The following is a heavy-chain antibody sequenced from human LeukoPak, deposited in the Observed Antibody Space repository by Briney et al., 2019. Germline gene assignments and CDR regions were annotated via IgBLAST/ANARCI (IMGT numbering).Heavy chain of an antibody. D-gene: IGHD5-18*01. CDR1: GFTFSTYG. CDR3: AKEGNPGYSYGYYFDY. CDR2: ISYDGSNK. Sequence: QPGGSLRLSCAASGFTFSTYGMHWVRQAPGKGLEWVAVISYDGSNKYYADSVKGRFTISRDNSKNTLYLQMNSLRAEDTAVYYCAKEGNPGYSYGYYFDYWGQGTLVTVSS. V-gene: IGHV3-30*18. J-gene: IGHJ4*02.